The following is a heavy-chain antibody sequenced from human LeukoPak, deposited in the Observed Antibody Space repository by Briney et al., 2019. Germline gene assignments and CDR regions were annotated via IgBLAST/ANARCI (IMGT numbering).Heavy chain of an antibody. CDR3: AKGGYGDYYYYGMDV. V-gene: IGHV3-30*18. D-gene: IGHD4-17*01. CDR2: ISYDGSNK. J-gene: IGHJ6*04. CDR1: GFTFSGYG. Sequence: GGSLRLSCAASGFTFSGYGMHWVRQAPGKGLEWVAVISYDGSNKYYADSVKGRFTISRDNSKNTLYLQMNSLRAEDTAVYYCAKGGYGDYYYYGMDVWGKGTTVTVSS.